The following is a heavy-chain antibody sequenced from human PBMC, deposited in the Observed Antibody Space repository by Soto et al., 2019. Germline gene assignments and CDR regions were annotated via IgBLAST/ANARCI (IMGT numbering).Heavy chain of an antibody. V-gene: IGHV3-48*02. Sequence: GGSLRLSCAASGFTFSSYSMTWVRQAPGKGLEWVSYISSSSSTIYYADSVKGRFTISRDNAKNSLYLQMNSLRDEDTAVYYCARDQGLYSSSWYSAYWGQGTLVTVSS. CDR2: ISSSSSTI. CDR1: GFTFSSYS. J-gene: IGHJ4*02. CDR3: ARDQGLYSSSWYSAY. D-gene: IGHD6-13*01.